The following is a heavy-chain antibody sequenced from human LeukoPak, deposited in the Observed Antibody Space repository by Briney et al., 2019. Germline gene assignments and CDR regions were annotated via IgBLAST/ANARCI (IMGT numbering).Heavy chain of an antibody. J-gene: IGHJ4*02. CDR3: ARDSGSYPRYFDY. CDR1: GGSFSGYY. CDR2: MNHSGST. D-gene: IGHD1-26*01. V-gene: IGHV4-34*01. Sequence: PSETLSLTCAVYGGSFSGYYWSWIRQPPGKGLEWIGEMNHSGSTNYNPSLKSRVTISVDTSKNQFSLKLSSVTAADTAVYYCARDSGSYPRYFDYWGQGTLVTVSS.